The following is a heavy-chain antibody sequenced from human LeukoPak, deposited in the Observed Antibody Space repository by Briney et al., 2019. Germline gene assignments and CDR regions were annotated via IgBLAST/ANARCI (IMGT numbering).Heavy chain of an antibody. CDR3: ARGSSSWNDY. CDR2: ISWNSGSI. Sequence: GRSLRLSCAASGFTFDDYAMHWVRQAPGKGLEWVSGISWNSGSIGYADSVKGRFTISRDNAKNSLYLQMNSLRAEDTALYHCARGSSSWNDYWGQGTLVTVSS. D-gene: IGHD6-13*01. J-gene: IGHJ4*02. V-gene: IGHV3-9*01. CDR1: GFTFDDYA.